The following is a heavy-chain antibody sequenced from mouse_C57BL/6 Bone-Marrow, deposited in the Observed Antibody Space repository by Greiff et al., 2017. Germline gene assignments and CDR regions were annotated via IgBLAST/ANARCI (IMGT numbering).Heavy chain of an antibody. J-gene: IGHJ3*01. CDR1: GYTFTSYW. V-gene: IGHV1-69*01. Sequence: VQLQQPGAELVMPGASVKLSCKASGYTFTSYWMHWVKQRPGQGLEWIGEIDPSDSYTNFNQKFKGKSTLTVDKSSSTAYMQLSSLTSEDSAVYYCASPFAFWGRGTVATVSA. CDR3: ASPFAF. CDR2: IDPSDSYT.